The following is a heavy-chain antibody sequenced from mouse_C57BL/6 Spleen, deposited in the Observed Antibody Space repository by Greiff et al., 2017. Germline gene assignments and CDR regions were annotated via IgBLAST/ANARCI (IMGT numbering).Heavy chain of an antibody. CDR1: GFNIKDDY. CDR3: TTREVYEGNYERGFDY. D-gene: IGHD2-1*01. J-gene: IGHJ2*01. V-gene: IGHV14-4*01. CDR2: IDPENGDT. Sequence: EVQLQQSGAELVRPGASVKLSCTASGFNIKDDYMHWVKQRPEQGLEWIGWIDPENGDTEYASKFQGKATITADTSSNTAYLQLSSLTSEDTAVYYCTTREVYEGNYERGFDYWGQGTTLTVSS.